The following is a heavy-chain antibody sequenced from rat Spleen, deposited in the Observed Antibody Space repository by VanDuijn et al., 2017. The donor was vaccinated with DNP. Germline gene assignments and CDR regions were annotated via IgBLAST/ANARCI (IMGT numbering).Heavy chain of an antibody. Sequence: EVQLVESGGGSVQPGRSMKLSCAASGFTFSSFPMAWVRQAPAKGLEWVATIPNTGASTYYPDSVRGRFTISKDNAENTLYLQMNSLRSEDTATYYCARAKDRYNPLDDWGQGVMVTVSS. CDR2: IPNTGAST. CDR1: GFTFSSFP. J-gene: IGHJ2*01. D-gene: IGHD1-5*01. CDR3: ARAKDRYNPLDD. V-gene: IGHV5-46*01.